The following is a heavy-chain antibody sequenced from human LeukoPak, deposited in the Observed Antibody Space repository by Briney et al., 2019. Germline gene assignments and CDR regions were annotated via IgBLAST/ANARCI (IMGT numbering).Heavy chain of an antibody. CDR1: GGSISSSSYY. V-gene: IGHV4-39*01. J-gene: IGHJ3*02. CDR2: IYYSGST. Sequence: SETLSLTCTVSGGSISSSSYYWGWIRQPRGKGLEWIGSIYYSGSTYYNPSLKSRVTISVDTSKNQFSLKLSSVTAADTAVYYCARRCSGGSCYSVHDAFDIWGQGTMVTVSS. CDR3: ARRCSGGSCYSVHDAFDI. D-gene: IGHD2-15*01.